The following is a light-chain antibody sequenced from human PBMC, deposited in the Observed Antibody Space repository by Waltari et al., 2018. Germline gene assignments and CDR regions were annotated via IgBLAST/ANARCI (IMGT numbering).Light chain of an antibody. CDR3: CAFAGRGFYV. Sequence: SALTQPASVSGSPGQSITISFTETCANVGSYPLLSWYQRHPGGAPKLLIYEVSERPSGVSIRFSDSKSGKTASLTISGLQPEDEADYYCCAFAGRGFYVFGTGTQVTVL. CDR2: EVS. J-gene: IGLJ1*01. CDR1: CANVGSYPL. V-gene: IGLV2-23*02.